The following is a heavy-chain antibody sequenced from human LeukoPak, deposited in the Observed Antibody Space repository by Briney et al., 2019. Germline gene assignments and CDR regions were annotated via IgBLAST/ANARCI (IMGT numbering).Heavy chain of an antibody. J-gene: IGHJ5*02. V-gene: IGHV1-46*01. CDR2: IDPSGGST. CDR1: GYTFTSYY. Sequence: ASVKVSCKASGYTFTSYYMHWVRQAPGQGLEWMGIIDPSGGSTSYAQKFQGRVTMTRDMSTSTDYMELSSLRSEDTAVYYCARDNSVEDTAWWFDPWGQGTLVTVSS. CDR3: ARDNSVEDTAWWFDP. D-gene: IGHD4-23*01.